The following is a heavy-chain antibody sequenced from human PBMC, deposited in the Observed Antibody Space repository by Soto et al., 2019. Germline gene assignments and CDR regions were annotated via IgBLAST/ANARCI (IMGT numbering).Heavy chain of an antibody. J-gene: IGHJ4*02. CDR3: ARGGYFDSSNYLAY. CDR1: GYTFTTYS. Sequence: ASVKVSCKASGYTFTTYSVHWVRQAPGQSLEWMGWINTDSGQTKYAQKFQGRVIITRDTSATTVHMELSNLRSEDTAMYYCARGGYFDSSNYLAYWGLGTLVTVSS. D-gene: IGHD3-22*01. V-gene: IGHV1-3*04. CDR2: INTDSGQT.